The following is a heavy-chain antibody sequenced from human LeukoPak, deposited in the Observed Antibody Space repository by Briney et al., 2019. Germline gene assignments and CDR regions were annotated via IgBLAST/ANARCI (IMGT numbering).Heavy chain of an antibody. CDR3: ARRGFDY. CDR1: GGSISSSSYY. V-gene: IGHV4-39*01. Sequence: SETLSLTCTVSGGSISSSSYYWGWIRQPPGKGLEWIGSIYYSGSSYYNPSLKSRVTISVDTSKNQFSLKLSSVTAADTAVYYCARRGFDYWGQGTLVTVSS. CDR2: IYYSGSS. J-gene: IGHJ4*02.